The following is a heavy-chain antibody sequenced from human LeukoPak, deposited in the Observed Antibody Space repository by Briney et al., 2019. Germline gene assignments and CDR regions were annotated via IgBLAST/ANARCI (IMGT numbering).Heavy chain of an antibody. Sequence: HPGGSLRLSCAASGFTFSSYWMSWVRQAPGKGLEWVANIKQDGSEKYYVDSVKGRFTISRDNAKNSLYLQTNSLRAEDTAVYHCARAYYYDSSGYYYFYYYYYVDVWGKGTTVTVSS. CDR1: GFTFSSYW. CDR2: IKQDGSEK. J-gene: IGHJ6*03. D-gene: IGHD3-22*01. V-gene: IGHV3-7*04. CDR3: ARAYYYDSSGYYYFYYYYYVDV.